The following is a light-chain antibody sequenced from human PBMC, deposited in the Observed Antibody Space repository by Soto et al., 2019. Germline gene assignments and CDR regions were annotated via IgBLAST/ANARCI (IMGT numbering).Light chain of an antibody. V-gene: IGKV3-11*01. CDR3: QQRGDWPPIT. CDR2: NAS. J-gene: IGKJ5*01. Sequence: EIFLTQSPDTLSLSPGERATLTCRASQSVTNYIAWYQQRPGQAPRLLIYNASNRTTGIPARFSGSGSGTDFTLTISSLEPEDFAVYYCQQRGDWPPITFGQGTRLEIK. CDR1: QSVTNY.